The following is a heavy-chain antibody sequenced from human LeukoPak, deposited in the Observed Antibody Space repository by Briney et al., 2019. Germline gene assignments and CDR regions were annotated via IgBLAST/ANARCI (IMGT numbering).Heavy chain of an antibody. CDR3: ARDLGYCSGGSCYPWFDP. J-gene: IGHJ5*02. CDR1: GGTFSSYA. V-gene: IGHV1-69*13. D-gene: IGHD2-15*01. Sequence: GASVKVSCKASGGTFSSYAISWVRQAPGQGLEWMGGIIPIFGTANYAQKFQGRVTITADESTSTAYMELSSLRSEDTAVYYCARDLGYCSGGSCYPWFDPWGQGTLVTVSS. CDR2: IIPIFGTA.